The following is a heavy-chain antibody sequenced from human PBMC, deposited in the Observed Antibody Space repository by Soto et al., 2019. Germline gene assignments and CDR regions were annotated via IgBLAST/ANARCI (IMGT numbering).Heavy chain of an antibody. CDR3: ASRYCGGDCYGMDV. CDR1: GFTVSSNY. CDR2: IYSGGST. J-gene: IGHJ6*02. Sequence: GGSLRLSCAASGFTVSSNYMSWVRQAPGKGLEWVSVIYSGGSTYYADSVKGRFTISRDNSKNTLYLQMNSLRAEDTAVYYCASRYCGGDCYGMDVWGQGTTVTVSS. D-gene: IGHD2-21*01. V-gene: IGHV3-66*01.